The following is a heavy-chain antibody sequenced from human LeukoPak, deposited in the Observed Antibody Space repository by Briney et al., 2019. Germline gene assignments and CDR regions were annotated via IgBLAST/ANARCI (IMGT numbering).Heavy chain of an antibody. CDR2: INHSGST. J-gene: IGHJ6*03. D-gene: IGHD6-13*01. CDR3: ARGRLDSSSWLIYYYYYMDV. Sequence: SETLSLTCAVYGGSFSGYYWSWIRQPPGKGLEWIREINHSGSTNYNPSLKSRVTISVDTSKNQFSLKLSSVTAADTAVYYCARGRLDSSSWLIYYYYYMDVWGKGTTVTVSS. CDR1: GGSFSGYY. V-gene: IGHV4-34*01.